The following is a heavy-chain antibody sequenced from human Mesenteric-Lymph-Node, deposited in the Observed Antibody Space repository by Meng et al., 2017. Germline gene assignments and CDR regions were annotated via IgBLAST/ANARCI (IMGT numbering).Heavy chain of an antibody. CDR1: GGSISSGGYY. Sequence: SETLSLTCTVSGGSISSGGYYWSWIRQHPGKGLEWIGYIYYSGSTYYNPSLKSLVTISVDTSKNQFSLKLSSVTAADTAVYYCARGLRGNYGAHWYFDLWGRGTLVTVSS. V-gene: IGHV4-31*01. CDR3: ARGLRGNYGAHWYFDL. J-gene: IGHJ2*01. D-gene: IGHD4-17*01. CDR2: IYYSGST.